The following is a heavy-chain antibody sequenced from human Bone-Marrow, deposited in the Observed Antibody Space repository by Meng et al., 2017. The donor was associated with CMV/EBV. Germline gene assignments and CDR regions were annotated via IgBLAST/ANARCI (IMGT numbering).Heavy chain of an antibody. Sequence: ASVKVSCKASGYSFTGYYIHWVRQAPGQGLEWMGWINPTSGDTIYARRFEGRVTMTRDTSISTAYMELSSLRSDDTAVFYCARWLELQNFAYWGQGPRVTFYS. V-gene: IGHV1-2*02. CDR3: ARWLELQNFAY. J-gene: IGHJ4*02. CDR1: GYSFTGYY. CDR2: INPTSGDT. D-gene: IGHD1-7*01.